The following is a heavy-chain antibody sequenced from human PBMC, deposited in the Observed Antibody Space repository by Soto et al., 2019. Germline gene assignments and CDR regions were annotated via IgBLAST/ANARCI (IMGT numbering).Heavy chain of an antibody. J-gene: IGHJ6*02. Sequence: QVQLQESGPGLVKPSETLSLTCTVSGGTISRYYWSWIRQPPGKGLEWIGYMYNTGSTVYNPSFKSRVTITVXXTXNXSSLKLNSVTAADTAVYYCARDLWGYCGTDCYPLDVWGQGTTVTVSS. CDR1: GGTISRYY. CDR2: MYNTGST. CDR3: ARDLWGYCGTDCYPLDV. D-gene: IGHD2-21*02. V-gene: IGHV4-59*01.